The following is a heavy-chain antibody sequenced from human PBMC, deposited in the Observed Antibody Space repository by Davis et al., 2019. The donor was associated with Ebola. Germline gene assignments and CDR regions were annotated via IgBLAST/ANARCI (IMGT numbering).Heavy chain of an antibody. CDR2: ITGHGDST. D-gene: IGHD3-10*01. J-gene: IGHJ4*02. V-gene: IGHV3-64D*06. CDR1: GFTFSSYN. CDR3: LKDYFGLFY. Sequence: GGSLRLSCSASGFTFSSYNMNWVRQAPGKGLEYVSGITGHGDSTYYADSVKGRFTISRDNSKNTLYLQMSSLRAEDTAVYYCLKDYFGLFYWGQGTLVTVSS.